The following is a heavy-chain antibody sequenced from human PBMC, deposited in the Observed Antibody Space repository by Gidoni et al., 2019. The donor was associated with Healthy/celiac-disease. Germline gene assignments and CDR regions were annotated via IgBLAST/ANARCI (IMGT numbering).Heavy chain of an antibody. J-gene: IGHJ4*02. CDR1: GGSISSYY. V-gene: IGHV4-59*08. CDR3: SRRLYDDVWGSYHPYYFDY. Sequence: QVQLQESGPGLVKPSETLSLTCTVSGGSISSYYWSWIRQPPGKGLEWIGYIYYSGSPNYNPPLKNRVTISVDTYYNPFSLKLIYVMAADTAVYYCSRRLYDDVWGSYHPYYFDYWGQGTLVTVSS. CDR2: IYYSGSP. D-gene: IGHD3-16*02.